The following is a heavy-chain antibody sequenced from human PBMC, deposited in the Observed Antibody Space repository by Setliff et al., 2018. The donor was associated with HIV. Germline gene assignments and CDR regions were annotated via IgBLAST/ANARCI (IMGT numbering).Heavy chain of an antibody. CDR2: VGCWGTCT. CDR3: AKNLYRSPWSPLDY. CDR1: GFTFSSYS. V-gene: IGHV3-NL1*01. J-gene: IGHJ4*02. D-gene: IGHD6-19*01. Sequence: PGESLKISCAASGFTFSSYSMNWVRQAPGKGLEWVSTVGCWGTCTYFADSVKGRFTIYRDNSKNTLYLQMNNLRTEDTAVYYCAKNLYRSPWSPLDYWGQGTLVTVSS.